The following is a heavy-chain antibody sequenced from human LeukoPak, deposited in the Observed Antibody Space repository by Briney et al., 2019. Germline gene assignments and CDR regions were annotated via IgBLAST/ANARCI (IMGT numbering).Heavy chain of an antibody. CDR1: GFSFSTYS. Sequence: AGSLRLSCTASGFSFSTYSMNWVRQAPGKGLEWVSYIVGSSSNIYYADSVKGRFTISRDNAKNSLYPQMDSLRAEDTAVYYCATDSPETAAFDYWGQGTLVTVSS. D-gene: IGHD1-1*01. CDR2: IVGSSSNI. CDR3: ATDSPETAAFDY. V-gene: IGHV3-48*04. J-gene: IGHJ4*02.